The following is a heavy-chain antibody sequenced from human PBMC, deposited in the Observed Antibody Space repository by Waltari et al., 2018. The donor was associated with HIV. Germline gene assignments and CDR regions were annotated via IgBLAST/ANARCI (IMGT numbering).Heavy chain of an antibody. CDR2: ISYDGSNK. V-gene: IGHV3-30*18. Sequence: QVQLVESGGGVVQPGRSLRLSCTASGFTFSSYGMHWVRQAPGKGLEWVAVISYDGSNKFYTDSVKGRFTISRDNSKNTLYPQRNSLRAEDTAVYYCAKTGYGDYGRDDWGQGTLVTVSS. D-gene: IGHD4-17*01. CDR3: AKTGYGDYGRDD. CDR1: GFTFSSYG. J-gene: IGHJ4*02.